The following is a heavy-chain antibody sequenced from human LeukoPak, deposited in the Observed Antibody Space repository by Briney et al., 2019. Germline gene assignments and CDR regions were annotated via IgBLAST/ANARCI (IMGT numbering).Heavy chain of an antibody. Sequence: SETLSLPCTVSGGSISSYYWSWIRQPPGKGLEWIGYIYYSGSNNYNPSLKSQVTISVDTSKNQFSLKLSSVTAADTAVYYCARHGRGHYDILTGYGFGAFDIWGQGTMVTVSS. CDR3: ARHGRGHYDILTGYGFGAFDI. CDR1: GGSISSYY. D-gene: IGHD3-9*01. CDR2: IYYSGSN. V-gene: IGHV4-59*08. J-gene: IGHJ3*02.